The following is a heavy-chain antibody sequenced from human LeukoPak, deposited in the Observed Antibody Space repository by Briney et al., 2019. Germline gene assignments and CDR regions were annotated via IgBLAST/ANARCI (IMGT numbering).Heavy chain of an antibody. CDR2: IYTGGST. CDR1: GFTVSSNY. D-gene: IGHD3-3*01. Sequence: QPGGSLRLSCAASGFTVSSNYVIWVRQAPGKGLEWVSVIYTGGSTYYADSVKGRFTLSRDNSKNTLYLQMNSLRAGDTAVYYCARDFGPYGQGTLVTVSS. CDR3: ARDFGP. V-gene: IGHV3-53*01. J-gene: IGHJ5*02.